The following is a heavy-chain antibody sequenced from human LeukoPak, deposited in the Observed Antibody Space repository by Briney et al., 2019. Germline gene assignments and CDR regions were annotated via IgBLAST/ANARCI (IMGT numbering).Heavy chain of an antibody. Sequence: SSETLSLTCSVSGASIRPYYWSWLRQSPGKGLEWIGFMYYSGTRNYNPSFTGRITISVDTSKNQFSLHLSSVTAADTAVYYCARHGPANSFDFWGRGNLVIVSS. D-gene: IGHD1/OR15-1a*01. CDR3: ARHGPANSFDF. CDR1: GASIRPYY. J-gene: IGHJ4*02. CDR2: MYYSGTR. V-gene: IGHV4-59*08.